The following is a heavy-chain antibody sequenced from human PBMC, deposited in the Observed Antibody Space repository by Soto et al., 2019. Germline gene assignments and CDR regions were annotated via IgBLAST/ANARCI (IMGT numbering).Heavy chain of an antibody. V-gene: IGHV3-23*01. Sequence: EVQLLESGGGLVQPGGSLRLSCAASGFTFSSYAMSWVRQAPGKGLEWVSAISGSGGSTYYADSVKGRFTISRDNSKNTLYLQMNSLRAEDTAVYYCAKDGEDCSGGSCYSGYFDYWGQGTLVTVSS. CDR3: AKDGEDCSGGSCYSGYFDY. J-gene: IGHJ4*02. CDR2: ISGSGGST. D-gene: IGHD2-15*01. CDR1: GFTFSSYA.